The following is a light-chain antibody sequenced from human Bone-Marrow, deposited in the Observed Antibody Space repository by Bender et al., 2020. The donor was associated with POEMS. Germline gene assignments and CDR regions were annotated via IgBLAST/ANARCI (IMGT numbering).Light chain of an antibody. Sequence: SYELTQPPSVSVSPGQTASITCSGDELGDKYVCWYQQKPGQSPVLVIYQDDRRPSGIPERFSASNSGNTATLTISGTQPMDEADYYCQAWGSTTEVFGGGTKLTVL. CDR3: QAWGSTTEV. CDR2: QDD. V-gene: IGLV3-1*01. J-gene: IGLJ2*01. CDR1: ELGDKY.